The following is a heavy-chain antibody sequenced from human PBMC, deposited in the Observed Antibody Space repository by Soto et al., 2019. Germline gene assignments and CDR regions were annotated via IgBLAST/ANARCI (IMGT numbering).Heavy chain of an antibody. CDR2: IIPIFGTA. CDR1: GGTFSSYA. J-gene: IGHJ4*02. CDR3: GRDLSIVGATYFDY. D-gene: IGHD1-26*01. V-gene: IGHV1-69*13. Sequence: SVKVSCKASGGTFSSYAISWVRQAPGQGLEWMGGIIPIFGTANYAQKFQGRVTITADESTSTAYMELSSLRSEDTAVYYCGRDLSIVGATYFDYWGQGTLVTVSS.